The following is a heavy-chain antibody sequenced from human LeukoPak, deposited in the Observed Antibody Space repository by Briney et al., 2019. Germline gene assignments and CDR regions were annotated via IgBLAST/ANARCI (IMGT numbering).Heavy chain of an antibody. CDR2: INDGGGDT. CDR3: AGGPLPPCADY. CDR1: GFTFSDYA. D-gene: IGHD3-16*01. V-gene: IGHV3-23*01. J-gene: IGHJ4*02. Sequence: GGSLRLSCAASGFTFSDYAMSWVRQAPGEGLEWVSGINDGGGDTYYADSVKGRFTISRDNAKNSLYLQMNSLRAEDTAVYYCAGGPLPPCADYWGQGTLVTVSS.